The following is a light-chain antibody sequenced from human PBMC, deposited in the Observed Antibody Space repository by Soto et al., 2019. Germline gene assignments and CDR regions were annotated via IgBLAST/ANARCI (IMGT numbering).Light chain of an antibody. J-gene: IGKJ1*01. Sequence: DIQMTQSPSTLSASVGDRVTITCRASQSISSWLAWYQQKPGKAPKLLIYDASSLESGVPSRFSGSGSGTEFTLTISSLQPDDVATYYCQQYNSYSWTFGQGTNVEI. CDR3: QQYNSYSWT. CDR1: QSISSW. V-gene: IGKV1-5*01. CDR2: DAS.